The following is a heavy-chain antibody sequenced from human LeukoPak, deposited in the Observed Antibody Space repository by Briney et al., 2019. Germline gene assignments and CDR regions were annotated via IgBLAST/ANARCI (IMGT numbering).Heavy chain of an antibody. CDR2: IYHSGRT. Sequence: PSETLSLTCGVSGGSISGTNWWSWVRQPPGKGLEWIGEIYHSGRTNYNPSLKSRVIISVDKSKNQFSLQLNSVTAADTAVYYCAWIVYGSGNCFDYWGQGTLVTVSS. CDR3: AWIVYGSGNCFDY. CDR1: GGSISGTNW. V-gene: IGHV4-4*02. J-gene: IGHJ4*02. D-gene: IGHD3-10*01.